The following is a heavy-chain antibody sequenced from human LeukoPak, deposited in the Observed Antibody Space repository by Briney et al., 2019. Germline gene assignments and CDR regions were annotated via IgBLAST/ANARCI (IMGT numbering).Heavy chain of an antibody. CDR3: ARGLWDH. Sequence: GGSLRLSCAASGFTFSNYAMIWVRQAPGKGLEWVSSISSTGNFIYYADPLKGRFTVSRDNAKNSLYLQLNSLRAEDTAVYYCARGLWDHWGQGTLVTVSS. CDR1: GFTFSNYA. CDR2: ISSTGNFI. V-gene: IGHV3-21*01. J-gene: IGHJ4*02.